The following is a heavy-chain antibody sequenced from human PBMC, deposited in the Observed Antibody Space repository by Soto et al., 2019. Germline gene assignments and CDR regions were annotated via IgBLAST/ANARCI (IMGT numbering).Heavy chain of an antibody. V-gene: IGHV6-1*01. CDR3: ARDFDLGNVDPCDY. J-gene: IGHJ4*02. CDR1: GDSVSSNSAA. Sequence: SQTLSLTCVISGDSVSSNSAAWNWIRQSPSRGLEWLGRTYYRSKWYNDYAVSVKSRITINPDKSKNQFSLQLNSVTPEDTAAYYWARDFDLGNVDPCDYWGQGTLGTVSS. CDR2: TYYRSKWYN. D-gene: IGHD3-9*01.